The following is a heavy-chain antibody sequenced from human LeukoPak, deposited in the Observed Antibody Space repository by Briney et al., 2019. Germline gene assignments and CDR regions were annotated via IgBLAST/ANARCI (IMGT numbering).Heavy chain of an antibody. CDR1: GYTFTSYD. CDR3: ARGLARTSMVTRGGVRFDY. J-gene: IGHJ4*02. CDR2: MNPNSENT. V-gene: IGHV1-8*01. Sequence: GASVKVSCKASGYTFTSYDINWVRQATGQGLEWMGWMNPNSENTGYAQRFQGRVTMTRNTSISTAYMEPSRLTSEETAVYYCARGLARTSMVTRGGVRFDYWGQGTLVTVSS. D-gene: IGHD5-18*01.